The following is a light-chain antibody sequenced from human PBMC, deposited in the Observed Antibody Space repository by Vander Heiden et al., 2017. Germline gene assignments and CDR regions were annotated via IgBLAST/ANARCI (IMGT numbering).Light chain of an antibody. V-gene: IGKV2-28*01. Sequence: DIVMTQSPLSLPVTPGEPASLSCRCSQSLLHSNGYNYLDWYLQKPVQSPQLLIYLGSNRDYGVPDRFSGSGSGTDFTLKTTGGEAENVGVYYVWQALQGYTFGHGGRTEI. J-gene: IGKJ2*01. CDR3: WQALQGYT. CDR1: QSLLHSNGYNY. CDR2: LGS.